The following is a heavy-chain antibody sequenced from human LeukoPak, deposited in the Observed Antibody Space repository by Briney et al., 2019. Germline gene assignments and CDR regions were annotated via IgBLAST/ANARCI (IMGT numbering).Heavy chain of an antibody. CDR1: GGSISSGGYS. D-gene: IGHD4-23*01. CDR2: IYHSGST. CDR3: AKDYVGTVADAFDI. V-gene: IGHV4-30-2*01. Sequence: SETLSLTCAVSGGSISSGGYSWSWIRQPPGKGLEWIGYIYHSGSTYYNRSLKSRVTISVDRSKDQFSLELSSVTAADTAVYYCAKDYVGTVADAFDIWGQGTGVTVSS. J-gene: IGHJ3*02.